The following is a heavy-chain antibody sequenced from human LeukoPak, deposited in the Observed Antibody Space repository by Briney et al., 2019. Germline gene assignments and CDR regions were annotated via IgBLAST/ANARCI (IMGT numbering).Heavy chain of an antibody. Sequence: PSETLSLTCTVSGGSISSSSYYWGWIRQPPGKGLEWIGSIYYSGSTYYNPSLKSRVTISVDTSKNQFSLKLSSVTAADTAVYYCARDSSYYDILTGWFVLRGTVEGFKSGFDYWGQGTLVTVSS. D-gene: IGHD3-9*01. V-gene: IGHV4-39*07. CDR1: GGSISSSSYY. J-gene: IGHJ4*02. CDR2: IYYSGST. CDR3: ARDSSYYDILTGWFVLRGTVEGFKSGFDY.